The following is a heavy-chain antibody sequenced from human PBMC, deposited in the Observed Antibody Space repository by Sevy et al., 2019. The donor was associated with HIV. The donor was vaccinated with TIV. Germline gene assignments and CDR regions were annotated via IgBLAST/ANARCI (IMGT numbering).Heavy chain of an antibody. J-gene: IGHJ4*02. CDR3: VRDAGCSSTSCLLSFDS. D-gene: IGHD2-2*01. CDR1: GFTFSDYY. CDR2: ISGRSSYI. V-gene: IGHV3-21*01. Sequence: EGSLRLSCAASGFTFSDYYMNWVRQAPGKGLEWVSSISGRSSYIHYADSVRGRFTISRDNAKNSQYLQRNIRGVDDTAVYFCVRDAGCSSTSCLLSFDSWGQGALVTVSS.